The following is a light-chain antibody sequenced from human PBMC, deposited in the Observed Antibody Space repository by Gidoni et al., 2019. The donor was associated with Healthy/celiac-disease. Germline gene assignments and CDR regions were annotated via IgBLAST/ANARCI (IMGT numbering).Light chain of an antibody. Sequence: DIQMTQPPSTLSASVGDRVTITCRASQSISSWLAWYQQKPGKAPKLLIYHTSSLESGVPSRFSGSGSGTEFALTISSLQPDDFATYYCQQYNSYLFTFGPGTKVDIK. V-gene: IGKV1-5*03. CDR1: QSISSW. J-gene: IGKJ3*01. CDR2: HTS. CDR3: QQYNSYLFT.